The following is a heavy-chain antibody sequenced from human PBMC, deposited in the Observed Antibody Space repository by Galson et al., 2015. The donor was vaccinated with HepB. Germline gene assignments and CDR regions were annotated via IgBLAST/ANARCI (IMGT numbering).Heavy chain of an antibody. Sequence: SLRLSCAASGFTFSSYSMNWVRQAPGKGLEWVSYISSSSSTIYYADSVKGRFTISRDNAKNSLYLQMNSLRAEDTAVYYCARAATIFGVDFDYWGQGTLVTVSS. D-gene: IGHD3-3*01. J-gene: IGHJ4*02. V-gene: IGHV3-48*01. CDR2: ISSSSSTI. CDR3: ARAATIFGVDFDY. CDR1: GFTFSSYS.